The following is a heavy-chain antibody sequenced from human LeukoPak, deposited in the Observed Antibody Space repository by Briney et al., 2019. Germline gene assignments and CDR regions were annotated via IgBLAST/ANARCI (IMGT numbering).Heavy chain of an antibody. Sequence: SETLSLTCTVSGHSISTGYYWGWVRPSPGKGLEWIGSIYHSGSTDYNPSLKSRATISLDTFKNQFSLKVTSVSAEDTAIYYCARLGYTAMAVFEDWGQGLPVIVSP. CDR2: IYHSGST. CDR1: GHSISTGYY. CDR3: ARLGYTAMAVFED. V-gene: IGHV4-38-2*02. D-gene: IGHD5-18*01. J-gene: IGHJ4*02.